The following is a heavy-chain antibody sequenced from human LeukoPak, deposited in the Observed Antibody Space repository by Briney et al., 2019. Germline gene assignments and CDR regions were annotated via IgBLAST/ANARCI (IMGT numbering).Heavy chain of an antibody. CDR1: GGSLSGYY. CDR3: ARGRATMVREVTLNWFDP. V-gene: IGHV4-34*01. Sequence: SPTLSLTCAVYGGSLSGYYWSWIRQPPGKGLEWIGEINHSGSTNYNPSLKNRVTISVDTSKNQFSLKLSSVTAADTAVYYCARGRATMVREVTLNWFDPWGQGTLVTVSS. D-gene: IGHD3-10*01. J-gene: IGHJ5*02. CDR2: INHSGST.